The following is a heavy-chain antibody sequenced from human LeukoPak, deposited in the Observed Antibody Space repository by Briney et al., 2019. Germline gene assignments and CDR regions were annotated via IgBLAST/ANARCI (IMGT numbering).Heavy chain of an antibody. Sequence: GGSLRLSCAASGFTFSSYGMHWVRQAPGKGLEWVAVISYDGSNKYYAGSVKGRFTISRDNSKNTLYLQINSLRAEDTAVYYCAKERSYYDSSGYLVYWGQRTLVTVSS. CDR1: GFTFSSYG. CDR3: AKERSYYDSSGYLVY. CDR2: ISYDGSNK. J-gene: IGHJ4*02. D-gene: IGHD3-22*01. V-gene: IGHV3-30*18.